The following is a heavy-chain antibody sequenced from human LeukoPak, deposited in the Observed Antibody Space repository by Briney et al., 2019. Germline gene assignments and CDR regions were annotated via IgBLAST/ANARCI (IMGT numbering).Heavy chain of an antibody. CDR3: AKDYGPKQLVFLDS. J-gene: IGHJ4*02. D-gene: IGHD6-13*01. Sequence: GGSLRLSCAASGLTFSSYALSWVRQAPGKGLEWVSAISDNGGTTFYADSVKGRFTITRDNSKNTLYVQMNSLRGEDTAVYYCAKDYGPKQLVFLDSWGQGTLVTVSS. CDR1: GLTFSSYA. CDR2: ISDNGGTT. V-gene: IGHV3-23*01.